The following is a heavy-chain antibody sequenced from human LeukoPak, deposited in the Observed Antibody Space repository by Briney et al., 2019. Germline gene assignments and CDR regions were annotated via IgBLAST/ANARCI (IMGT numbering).Heavy chain of an antibody. Sequence: ASVKVSCKASGYTFTSYGISWVRQAPGQGLEWMGWISAYNGNTNYAQKLQCRVTITTDTSTTTTYMELRSLRSDDTAVYYCARSRDGYNQGYWGQGTMVTVSS. J-gene: IGHJ4*02. V-gene: IGHV1-18*01. D-gene: IGHD5-24*01. CDR3: ARSRDGYNQGY. CDR1: GYTFTSYG. CDR2: ISAYNGNT.